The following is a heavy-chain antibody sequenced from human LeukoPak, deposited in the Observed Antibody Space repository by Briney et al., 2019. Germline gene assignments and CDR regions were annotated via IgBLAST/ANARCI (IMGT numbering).Heavy chain of an antibody. CDR3: ARDQSGYYYPSDAFDI. CDR1: GFTFSSYN. J-gene: IGHJ3*02. V-gene: IGHV3-21*01. Sequence: GGSLRLSCAASGFTFSSYNMNWVRQAPGKGLEWVSSISSSSSYIYYADSVKGRFTISRDNAKNSLYLQMNSLRAEDTAVYYCARDQSGYYYPSDAFDIWGQGTMVTVSS. CDR2: ISSSSSYI. D-gene: IGHD3-22*01.